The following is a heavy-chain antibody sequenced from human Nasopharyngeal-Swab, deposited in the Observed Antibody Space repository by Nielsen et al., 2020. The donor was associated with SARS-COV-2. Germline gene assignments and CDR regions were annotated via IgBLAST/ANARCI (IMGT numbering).Heavy chain of an antibody. CDR3: ARRYTALDY. CDR2: INTYTGNP. D-gene: IGHD3-16*02. Sequence: WVRQAPGQGLEWMGWINTYTGNPTYAQAVPGRVVFSLDTSGSTAYLHISSLKADDTAVSYCARRYTALDYWGQGTRVTVSS. V-gene: IGHV7-4-1*02. J-gene: IGHJ4*02.